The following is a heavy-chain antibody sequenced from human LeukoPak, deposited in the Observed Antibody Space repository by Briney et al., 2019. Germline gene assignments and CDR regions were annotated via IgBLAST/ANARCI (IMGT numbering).Heavy chain of an antibody. D-gene: IGHD4-11*01. J-gene: IGHJ4*02. CDR1: GFTFSSYW. CDR2: SYNDGISR. V-gene: IGHV3-74*01. Sequence: TGGSLRLSCAASGFTFSSYWMNWARQAPGKGLVWVSRSYNDGISRSYADSVTGRFTISRDNAMNTLYLQMNSLRAEDTALYYCARGGTTTTINTLDYWGQGILVTVSS. CDR3: ARGGTTTTINTLDY.